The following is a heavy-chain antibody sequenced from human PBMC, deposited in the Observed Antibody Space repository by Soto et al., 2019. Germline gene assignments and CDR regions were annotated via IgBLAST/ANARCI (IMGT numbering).Heavy chain of an antibody. J-gene: IGHJ4*02. CDR3: ARKRRGGGYYFDH. D-gene: IGHD6-25*01. Sequence: EVQLVESGGSVVRPGGSLRLACAASGCTFDDYGMNWVRQSPGEGLQWFAFLTWSGEDARYGDYLKGRFTISRDNANNSLYLQMNSLRAEDTALYFCARKRRGGGYYFDHWGQGTLVTVSS. CDR1: GCTFDDYG. CDR2: LTWSGEDA. V-gene: IGHV3-20*04.